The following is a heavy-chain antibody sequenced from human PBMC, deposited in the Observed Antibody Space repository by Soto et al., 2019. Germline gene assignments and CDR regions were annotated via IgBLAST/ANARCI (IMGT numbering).Heavy chain of an antibody. J-gene: IGHJ4*02. CDR2: ISSSSSTI. D-gene: IGHD4-17*01. CDR1: GFTFSSYS. V-gene: IGHV3-48*01. Sequence: GGSLRLSCAASGFTFSSYSMNWVRQAPGKGLEWVSYISSSSSTIYYADSVKGRFTISRDNAKNSLYLQMNSLRAEDTAVYYCARHYGDYVGDFWDYWGQGTLVTVSS. CDR3: ARHYGDYVGDFWDY.